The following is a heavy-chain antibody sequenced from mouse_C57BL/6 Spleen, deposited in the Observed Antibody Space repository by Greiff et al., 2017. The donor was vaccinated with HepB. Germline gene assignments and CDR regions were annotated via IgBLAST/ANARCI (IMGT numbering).Heavy chain of an antibody. J-gene: IGHJ3*01. V-gene: IGHV5-6*02. D-gene: IGHD1-1*01. CDR3: ASHGYYGSSFAY. CDR1: GFTFSSYG. CDR2: ISSGGSYT. Sequence: DVKLVESGGDLVKPGGSLKLSCAASGFTFSSYGISWVRQTPDKRLEWVATISSGGSYTYYPDSVKGRFTISRDNAKNTLYLQMSSLKSEDTAMYYCASHGYYGSSFAYWGKGTLVTVSA.